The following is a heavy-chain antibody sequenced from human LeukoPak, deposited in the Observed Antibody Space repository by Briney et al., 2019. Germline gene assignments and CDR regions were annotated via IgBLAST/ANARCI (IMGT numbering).Heavy chain of an antibody. Sequence: SETLSLTCTVSGGSISSSSYYWGWIRQPPGKGLEWIGSIYYSGSTYYNPSLKSRVTISVDTSKNQFSLKLSSVTAADTAVYYCASPVLDSWGQGTLVTVSS. CDR2: IYYSGST. CDR3: ASPVLDS. J-gene: IGHJ4*02. CDR1: GGSISSSSYY. V-gene: IGHV4-39*01.